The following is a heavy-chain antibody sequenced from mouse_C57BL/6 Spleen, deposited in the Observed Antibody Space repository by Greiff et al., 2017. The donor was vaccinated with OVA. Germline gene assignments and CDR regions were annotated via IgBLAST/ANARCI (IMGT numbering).Heavy chain of an antibody. J-gene: IGHJ2*01. CDR1: GFNIKDDY. Sequence: VQLKQSGAELVRPGASVKLSCTASGFNIKDDYMHWVKQRPEQGLEWIGWIDPENGDTEYASKFQGKATITADTSSNTAYLQLSSLTSEDTAVYYCTTYNYGNPFDYWGQGTTLTVSS. CDR3: TTYNYGNPFDY. V-gene: IGHV14-4*01. D-gene: IGHD2-1*01. CDR2: IDPENGDT.